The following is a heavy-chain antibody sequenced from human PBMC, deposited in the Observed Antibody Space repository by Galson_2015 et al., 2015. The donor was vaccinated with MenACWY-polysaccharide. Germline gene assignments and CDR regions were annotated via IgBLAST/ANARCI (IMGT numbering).Heavy chain of an antibody. CDR1: GGSFSGPY. Sequence: LSLTCAVYGGSFSGPYWHWIRQPPGKGLEWIGEINHSGSTNYNPSLKSRVTLSIDTSKNQFSLKLTSVTAADTAVYYCASGITIFGVVPRPFDYWGQGTLVTVSS. CDR2: INHSGST. D-gene: IGHD3-3*01. CDR3: ASGITIFGVVPRPFDY. J-gene: IGHJ4*02. V-gene: IGHV4-34*01.